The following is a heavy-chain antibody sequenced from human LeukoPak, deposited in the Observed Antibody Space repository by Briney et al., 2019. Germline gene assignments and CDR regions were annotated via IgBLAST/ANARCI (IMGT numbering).Heavy chain of an antibody. D-gene: IGHD1-14*01. J-gene: IGHJ4*02. CDR3: AQAALPATPLPFDY. CDR1: GFTFDDYA. Sequence: PGGSLRLSCAASGFTFDDYAINWVRQAPGKGLEWVSAISVSGGSTYYADSEKGRFTISRDNSENTLYLQMNSLRFEDTAVYYCAQAALPATPLPFDYWGQGTLVTVSS. CDR2: ISVSGGST. V-gene: IGHV3-23*01.